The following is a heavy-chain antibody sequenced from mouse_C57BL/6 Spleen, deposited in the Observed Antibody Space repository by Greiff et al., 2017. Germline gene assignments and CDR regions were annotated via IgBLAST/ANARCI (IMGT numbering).Heavy chain of an antibody. CDR2: ISSGSSTI. Sequence: EVQLQESGGGLVKPGGSLKLSCAASGFTFSDYGMHWVRQAPEKGLEWVAYISSGSSTIYYADTVKGRVTISRDNAKNTLFLQMTSLRSEDTAMYYCARNPLGSGYNWGQGTTLTVSS. V-gene: IGHV5-17*01. J-gene: IGHJ2*01. CDR3: ARNPLGSGYN. D-gene: IGHD1-1*01. CDR1: GFTFSDYG.